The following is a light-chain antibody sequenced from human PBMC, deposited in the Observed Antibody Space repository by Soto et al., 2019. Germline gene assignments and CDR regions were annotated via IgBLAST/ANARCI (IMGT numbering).Light chain of an antibody. CDR2: GAS. Sequence: EIVLTHSPGTLSLSPGEGATLSFRSSQYISSKVAWYQQIPGQAPRLLIYGASTRATGVPATFSGSGSGTEFTLSISILQSAVXYCQQYNSWPLTFGGGTKVDIK. CDR3: QQYNSWPLT. V-gene: IGKV3-15*01. J-gene: IGKJ4*01. CDR1: QYISSK.